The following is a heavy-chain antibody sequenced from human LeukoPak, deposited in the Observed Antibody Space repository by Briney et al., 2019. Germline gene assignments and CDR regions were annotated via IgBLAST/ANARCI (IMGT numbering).Heavy chain of an antibody. D-gene: IGHD3-16*01. CDR2: ISSSSSYI. CDR1: GFTFSSYS. V-gene: IGHV3-21*01. Sequence: GGSLRLSCAASGFTFSSYSMNWVRQAPGKGLEWVSSISSSSSYIYYADSVKGRFTISRDNAKNSLYLQMNSLRAEDTAVYYCARAPGDYVWGGGEYYFDYWGQGTLVTVSS. CDR3: ARAPGDYVWGGGEYYFDY. J-gene: IGHJ4*02.